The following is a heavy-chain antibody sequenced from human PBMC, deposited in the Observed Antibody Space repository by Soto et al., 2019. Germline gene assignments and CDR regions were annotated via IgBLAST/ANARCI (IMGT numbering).Heavy chain of an antibody. CDR2: ISWNSGSI. CDR1: GFTFDDYA. J-gene: IGHJ3*02. CDR3: AKEVPHDDAWAFDI. Sequence: EVQLVESGGGLVQPGRSLRLSCAASGFTFDDYAMHWVRQAPGKGLEWVSGISWNSGSIGYADSVKGRFTISRDNAKNPLYLQMNSLRAEDTAFYYWAKEVPHDDAWAFDIWGQGTMVTVSS. D-gene: IGHD3-3*01. V-gene: IGHV3-9*01.